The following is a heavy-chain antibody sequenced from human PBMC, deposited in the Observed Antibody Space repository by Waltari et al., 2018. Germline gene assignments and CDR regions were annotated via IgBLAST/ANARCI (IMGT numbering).Heavy chain of an antibody. J-gene: IGHJ4*02. D-gene: IGHD2-8*01. CDR3: MRQVLGYCTSAACRRLES. V-gene: IGHV4-38-2*01. CDR2: FYYDGTT. CDR1: GYAVNSGFY. Sequence: QLQLKESGPGLLKASETLSLTCDVSGYAVNSGFYWGWIRQSPEKGLEWIATFYYDGTTFNDPSLVSRATTTMDTAKNQFSLTLESVTAADTAVYYCMRQVLGYCTSAACRRLESWGQGTLVTVSP.